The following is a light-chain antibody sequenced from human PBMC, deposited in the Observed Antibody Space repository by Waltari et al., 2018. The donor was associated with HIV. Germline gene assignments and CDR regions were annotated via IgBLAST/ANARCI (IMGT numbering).Light chain of an antibody. CDR3: QQYNDWPRT. CDR1: QSVSSN. J-gene: IGKJ1*01. V-gene: IGKV3-15*01. CDR2: AAS. Sequence: EVVMTQSPATLSVSPGERAALACRASQSVSSNLAWYQQKPGQAPRLLIYAASTRATGVPVRISGSGSGTEVTLTSSSLQSEDFAVYYCQQYNDWPRTFGQGTKVEIK.